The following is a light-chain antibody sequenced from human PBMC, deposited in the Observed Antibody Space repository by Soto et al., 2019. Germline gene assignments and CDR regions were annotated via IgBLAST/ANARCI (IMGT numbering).Light chain of an antibody. V-gene: IGKV1-12*01. Sequence: DIEITQSPASLSAATGDTVTITCRTSQDVTTYLNWYQQKPGKATKLLIDGASRLRSGVPLRFSGSGSGTDLTITISSLQPEDFATYYCQQANSFPLTFGGGTRLEIK. CDR2: GAS. J-gene: IGKJ5*01. CDR1: QDVTTY. CDR3: QQANSFPLT.